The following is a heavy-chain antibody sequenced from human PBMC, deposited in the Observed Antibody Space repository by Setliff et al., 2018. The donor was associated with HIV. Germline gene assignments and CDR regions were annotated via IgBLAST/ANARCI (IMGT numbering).Heavy chain of an antibody. D-gene: IGHD6-13*01. CDR2: IYYTGSS. CDR1: GGSISSSSYY. CDR3: ARDGYSSSWYVISGSFDY. Sequence: SETLSLTCTVSGGSISSSSYYWGWIRQPPGKGLEWIGSIYYTGSSYYNPSLNDRATISLDTSKNQFSLKLSSVTAADTAVYYCARDGYSSSWYVISGSFDYWGQGILVTVSS. V-gene: IGHV4-39*07. J-gene: IGHJ4*02.